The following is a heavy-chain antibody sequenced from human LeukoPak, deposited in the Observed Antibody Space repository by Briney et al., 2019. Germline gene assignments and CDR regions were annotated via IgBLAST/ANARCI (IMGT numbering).Heavy chain of an antibody. CDR3: ARRKYGDYVGPAFDY. Sequence: SGTLSLTCAVSGGSISSSNWWSWVRQPPGKGLEWIGEIYHSGSTNYNPSLKSRVTISVDTSKNQFSLKLSSVTAADTAVYYCARRKYGDYVGPAFDYWGQGTLVTVSS. D-gene: IGHD4-17*01. V-gene: IGHV4-4*02. J-gene: IGHJ4*02. CDR1: GGSISSSNW. CDR2: IYHSGST.